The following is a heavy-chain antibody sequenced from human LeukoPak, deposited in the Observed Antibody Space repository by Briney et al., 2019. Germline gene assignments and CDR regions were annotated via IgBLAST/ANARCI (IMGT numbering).Heavy chain of an antibody. Sequence: SETLPLTCTVSGGSISSSSYYRGWIRQPPGKGLEWIGSMSYSGSTYYNPSLKSRVTIAVDTSKTQFSLKLSSVTAADTAVYYCARFYTTSQYGSGYMDVWGKGTTVTVSS. CDR1: GGSISSSSYY. J-gene: IGHJ6*03. D-gene: IGHD3-10*01. CDR3: ARFYTTSQYGSGYMDV. CDR2: MSYSGST. V-gene: IGHV4-39*01.